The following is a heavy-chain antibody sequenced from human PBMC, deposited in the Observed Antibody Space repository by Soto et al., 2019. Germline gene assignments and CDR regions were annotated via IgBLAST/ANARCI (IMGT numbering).Heavy chain of an antibody. V-gene: IGHV1-69*06. D-gene: IGHD1-26*01. J-gene: IGHJ4*02. CDR3: AMGVVGAGLDY. CDR1: GGTFSSYA. Sequence: SVKVSCKASGGTFSSYAISWVRQAPGQGLEWMGGIIPIFGTANYAQKFQGRVTITADKSTSTAYMELSSLRSEDTAVYYCAMGVVGAGLDYWGQGXLVTVSS. CDR2: IIPIFGTA.